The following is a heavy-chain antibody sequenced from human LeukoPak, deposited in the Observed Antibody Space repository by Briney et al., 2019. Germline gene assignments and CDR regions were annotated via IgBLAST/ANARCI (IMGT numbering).Heavy chain of an antibody. Sequence: PSETLSLTCTVSGGSISSYYWSWIRQPPGKGLEWIGYIYYSGSTNYNPSLKSRVTISIDTSNNQFSLKLSSVTAADTAVYYCARGNYYGSGSYNYWGQGTLVTVSS. V-gene: IGHV4-59*01. CDR1: GGSISSYY. D-gene: IGHD3-10*01. CDR3: ARGNYYGSGSYNY. J-gene: IGHJ4*02. CDR2: IYYSGST.